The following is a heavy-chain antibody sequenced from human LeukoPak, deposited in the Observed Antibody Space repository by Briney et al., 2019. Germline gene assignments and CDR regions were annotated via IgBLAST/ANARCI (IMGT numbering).Heavy chain of an antibody. CDR1: GYSFTNYW. J-gene: IGHJ4*02. CDR2: IYPGDSDT. V-gene: IGHV5-51*01. Sequence: GEALQISWKASGYSFTNYWIGCVRQMPGKGLEWMGIIYPGDSDTRYSPSFQGQVSISADKSINTAYLQWSSLNASDTAMYYCARQIYPYGQGDSWGQGTLVPVSS. CDR3: ARQIYPYGQGDS. D-gene: IGHD3-10*01.